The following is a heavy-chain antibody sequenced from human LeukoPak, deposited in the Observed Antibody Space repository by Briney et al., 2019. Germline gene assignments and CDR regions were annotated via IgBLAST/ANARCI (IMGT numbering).Heavy chain of an antibody. D-gene: IGHD3-9*01. CDR3: ARALPPYDILTGYPFDY. J-gene: IGHJ4*02. CDR1: GYTFTSYA. Sequence: ASVKASCKASGYTFTSYAMHWVRQAPGQRLEWMGWINAGNGNTKYSHKFQGRVTITRDTSASTAYMELSSLRSEDTAVYYCARALPPYDILTGYPFDYWGQGTLVTVSS. CDR2: INAGNGNT. V-gene: IGHV1-3*01.